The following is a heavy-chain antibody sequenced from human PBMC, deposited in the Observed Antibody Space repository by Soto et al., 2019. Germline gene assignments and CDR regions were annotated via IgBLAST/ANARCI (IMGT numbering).Heavy chain of an antibody. V-gene: IGHV1-69*01. Sequence: QVQLVQSGAEVKKPGSSVKVSCKASGGTFSSYAISWVRQAPGQGLEWMGGIIPIFGTANYAQKFQGRVTITADESTSTAYMELSSLRSEDTAVYYCARGYKVIITDYYYYGMDVWGQGTTVTVSS. CDR1: GGTFSSYA. CDR2: IIPIFGTA. D-gene: IGHD3-9*01. CDR3: ARGYKVIITDYYYYGMDV. J-gene: IGHJ6*02.